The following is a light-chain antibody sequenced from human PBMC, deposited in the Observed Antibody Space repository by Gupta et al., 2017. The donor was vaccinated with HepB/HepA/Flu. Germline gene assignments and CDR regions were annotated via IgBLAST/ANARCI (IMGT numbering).Light chain of an antibody. Sequence: EIVMTQSPAPLSVSPGERATLACRASQSVDISLAWYQQKPAQAPRLLIYDTSSRATSVPARFSGSGSGTEFTLTISSLQAEDFAVYYCQQYDSWPVTFGQGTKLEIK. V-gene: IGKV3-15*01. CDR3: QQYDSWPVT. CDR1: QSVDIS. J-gene: IGKJ2*01. CDR2: DTS.